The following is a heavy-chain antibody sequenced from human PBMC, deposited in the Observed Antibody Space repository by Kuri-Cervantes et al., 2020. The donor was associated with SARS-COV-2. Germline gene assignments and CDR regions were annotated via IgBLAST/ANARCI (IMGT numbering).Heavy chain of an antibody. CDR3: ARESIAANLGAFDI. CDR1: GFTFDDYA. Sequence: SLKIFWAASGFTFDDYAMHWVRQAPGKGLEWVSGISWNSGSIGYADSVKGRFTISRDNAKNSLYLQMNSLRAEDTAVYYCARESIAANLGAFDIWGQGTMVTVSS. CDR2: ISWNSGSI. D-gene: IGHD6-6*01. V-gene: IGHV3-9*01. J-gene: IGHJ3*02.